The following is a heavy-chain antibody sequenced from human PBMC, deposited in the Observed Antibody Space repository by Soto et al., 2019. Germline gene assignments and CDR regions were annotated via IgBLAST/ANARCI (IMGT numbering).Heavy chain of an antibody. CDR2: IWYDGSNK. Sequence: GSLRLSCAASGFTFSSYGMHWVRQAPGKGLEWVAVIWYDGSNKYYADSVKGRFTISRDNSKNTLYLQMNSLRAEDTAVYYCARDDGYNWFDPWGQGTLVTVSS. CDR3: ARDDGYNWFDP. V-gene: IGHV3-33*01. J-gene: IGHJ5*02. D-gene: IGHD4-17*01. CDR1: GFTFSSYG.